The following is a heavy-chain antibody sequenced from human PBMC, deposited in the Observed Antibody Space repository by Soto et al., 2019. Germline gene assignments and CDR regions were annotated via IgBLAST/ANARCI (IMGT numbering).Heavy chain of an antibody. CDR2: INAGNGNT. D-gene: IGHD2-21*02. CDR3: ARSIVVVTALDY. J-gene: IGHJ4*02. CDR1: GYTFTSYA. Sequence: VQLVQSGAEEKKPGASVKVSCKASGYTFTSYAMHWVRQAPGQRLEWMGWINAGNGNTKYSQKFKGRVPITRDTSASTADMELSSLRSEDTAVYYCARSIVVVTALDYWGQGTLVTVSS. V-gene: IGHV1-3*05.